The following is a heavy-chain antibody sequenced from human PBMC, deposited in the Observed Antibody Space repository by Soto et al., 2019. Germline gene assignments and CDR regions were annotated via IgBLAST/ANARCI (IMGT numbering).Heavy chain of an antibody. CDR2: IYWNDDK. CDR1: GFSLSTSGVG. D-gene: IGHD3-3*01. J-gene: IGHJ4*02. Sequence: SGPTLVNPTQTLTLTCTFSGFSLSTSGVGVGWIRQPPGKALEWLALIYWNDDKRYSPSLKSRLTITKDTSKNQVVLKMTNMDPVDTATYYCAHRPQYYDFWSGSHFDYWGQGTLVTVS. V-gene: IGHV2-5*01. CDR3: AHRPQYYDFWSGSHFDY.